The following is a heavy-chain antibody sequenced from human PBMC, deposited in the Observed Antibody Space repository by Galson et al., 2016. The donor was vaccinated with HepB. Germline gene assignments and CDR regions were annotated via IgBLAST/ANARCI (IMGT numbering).Heavy chain of an antibody. CDR1: GFTFSSYA. J-gene: IGHJ4*02. CDR3: ARGLPSERGTTPHDY. V-gene: IGHV3-23*01. CDR2: ISGSGGST. Sequence: SLRLSCAASGFTFSSYAMSWVRQAPGKGLEWVSAISGSGGSTYYADSVRGRFTISRDNAKNSLYLQMNSLRAEDTAVYYCARGLPSERGTTPHDYWGQGTLVTVSS. D-gene: IGHD1-1*01.